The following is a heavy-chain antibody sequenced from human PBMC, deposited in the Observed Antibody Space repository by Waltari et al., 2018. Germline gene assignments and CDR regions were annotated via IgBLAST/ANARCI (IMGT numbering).Heavy chain of an antibody. V-gene: IGHV4-39*01. D-gene: IGHD3-3*01. CDR3: ARHAHLDGWSGYYTTWFDA. J-gene: IGHJ5*02. CDR1: GGSISSSSYY. Sequence: QLQLQESGPGLVKPSETLSLTCTVSGGSISSSSYYWGWIRQPPGQGLEWIGSIYYSGSTYNNPSSKSRVTISVDTSKNQFSLKLSSVTAADTAVYYCARHAHLDGWSGYYTTWFDAWGQGTLVTVSS. CDR2: IYYSGST.